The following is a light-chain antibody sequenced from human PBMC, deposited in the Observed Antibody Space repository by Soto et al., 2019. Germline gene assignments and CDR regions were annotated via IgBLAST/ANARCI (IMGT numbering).Light chain of an antibody. CDR3: SSYTSSSTFVV. CDR1: SSDVGGYHY. Sequence: QSALTQPASVSGSPGQSITISCTGTSSDVGGYHYVSWYQQHPGKAPKLMIYDVRNRPSGVSNRFSGSESGNTASLTISGLQAEDEADYYCSSYTSSSTFVVFGGGTQLTLL. V-gene: IGLV2-14*01. CDR2: DVR. J-gene: IGLJ2*01.